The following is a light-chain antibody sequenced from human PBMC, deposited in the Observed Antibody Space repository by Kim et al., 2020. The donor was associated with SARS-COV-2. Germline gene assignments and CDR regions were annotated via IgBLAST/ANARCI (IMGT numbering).Light chain of an antibody. V-gene: IGLV2-11*01. CDR2: DVS. CDR3: CSYAGSYPYV. J-gene: IGLJ1*01. CDR1: SSDVGGYND. Sequence: QSALTQPRSVSGSPGQSVAISCTGSSSDVGGYNDVSWYQQHPDKAPKLMIYDVSQRPSGVPDRFSGSNSGNTASLTISGLQAEDEADYYCCSYAGSYPYVYGTGTKVTVL.